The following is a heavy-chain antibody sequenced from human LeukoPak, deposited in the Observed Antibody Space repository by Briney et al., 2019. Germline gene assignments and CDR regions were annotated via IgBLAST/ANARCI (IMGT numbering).Heavy chain of an antibody. CDR3: ARLYSYGSYYFDY. CDR2: IYYSGST. D-gene: IGHD3-10*01. Sequence: WVRQPPGKGLEWIGSIYYSGSTYCNPSLKNRVTISVDTSKNQFSLKLSSVTAADTAVYYCARLYSYGSYYFDYWGQGTLVTVSS. V-gene: IGHV4-39*01. J-gene: IGHJ4*02.